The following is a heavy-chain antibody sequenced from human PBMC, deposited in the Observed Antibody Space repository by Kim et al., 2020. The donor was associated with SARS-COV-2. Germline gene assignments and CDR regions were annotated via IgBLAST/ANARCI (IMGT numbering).Heavy chain of an antibody. J-gene: IGHJ6*02. CDR3: AKDMGTQYSSSWYNWVGTQPLWAYGMDV. D-gene: IGHD6-13*01. Sequence: GGSLRLSCAASGFTFDDYAMHWVRQAPGKGLEWVSGISWNSGSIGYADSGKGGFTISRDNAKNSLYLQMNSLRAEDTALYDCAKDMGTQYSSSWYNWVGTQPLWAYGMDVWGQGTTVTVSS. V-gene: IGHV3-9*01. CDR2: ISWNSGSI. CDR1: GFTFDDYA.